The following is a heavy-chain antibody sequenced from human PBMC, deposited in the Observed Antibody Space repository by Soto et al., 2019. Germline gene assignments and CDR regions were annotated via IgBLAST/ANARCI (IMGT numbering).Heavy chain of an antibody. CDR1: GFTFSSYA. J-gene: IGHJ6*02. CDR3: ARVPPRAYYYDSSGFLYGMDV. D-gene: IGHD3-22*01. V-gene: IGHV3-30-3*01. CDR2: ISYDGSNK. Sequence: GGSLRLSCAASGFTFSSYAMHWVRQAPGKGLEWVAVISYDGSNKYYADSVKGRFTISRDNSKNTLYLQMNSLRAEDTAVYYWARVPPRAYYYDSSGFLYGMDVWGQGTTVTVSS.